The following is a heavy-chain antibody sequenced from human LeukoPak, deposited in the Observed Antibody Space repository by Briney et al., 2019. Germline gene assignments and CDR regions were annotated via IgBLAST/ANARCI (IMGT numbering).Heavy chain of an antibody. V-gene: IGHV4-4*07. Sequence: SETLSLTCTVSGGSISSYYWSWIRQPAGKGLEWIGRIYTSGSTNYNPSLKSRVTMSVDTSKNQFSLKLSSVTAADTAVYYCARGAPLRYFDWFATFDYWGQGTLVTVSS. D-gene: IGHD3-9*01. J-gene: IGHJ4*02. CDR3: ARGAPLRYFDWFATFDY. CDR1: GGSISSYY. CDR2: IYTSGST.